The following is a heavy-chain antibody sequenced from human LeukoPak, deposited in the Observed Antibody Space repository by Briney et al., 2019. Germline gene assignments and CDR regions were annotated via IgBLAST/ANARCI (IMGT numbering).Heavy chain of an antibody. V-gene: IGHV3-20*04. D-gene: IGHD4-17*01. J-gene: IGHJ3*02. CDR1: GFTSDEYG. Sequence: GGSLRLSCVASGFTSDEYGMSWVRQAPGKGLEWVSGISWNGATTGYADSVKGRFTISRGNAKNSLFLQMNSLRAEDTALYYCARDPDYGDYIWDAFDIWGQGTMVTVSS. CDR3: ARDPDYGDYIWDAFDI. CDR2: ISWNGATT.